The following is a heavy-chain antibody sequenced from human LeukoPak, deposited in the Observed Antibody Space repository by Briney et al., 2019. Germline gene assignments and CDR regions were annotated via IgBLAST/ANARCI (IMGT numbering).Heavy chain of an antibody. J-gene: IGHJ4*02. CDR2: ISGSGRNT. D-gene: IGHD6-6*01. CDR3: AKDGRIAARPEGIYFDY. Sequence: PGGSLRLSCSASGFTFSSYAMSWVRQAPGKGLEWVAAISGSGRNTYYADSVKGRFTISRDNSKNTLYLQMNSLRAEDTAVYYCAKDGRIAARPEGIYFDYWGQGTLVTVSS. V-gene: IGHV3-23*01. CDR1: GFTFSSYA.